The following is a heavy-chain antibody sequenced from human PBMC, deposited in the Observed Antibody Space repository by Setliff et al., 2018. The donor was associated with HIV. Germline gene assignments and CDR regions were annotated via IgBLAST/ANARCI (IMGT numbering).Heavy chain of an antibody. J-gene: IGHJ2*01. CDR3: ARDGHYYDSGSFYSDWYFDL. CDR1: GGTFSNYA. CDR2: IIPIFGST. V-gene: IGHV1-69*13. D-gene: IGHD3-10*01. Sequence: SVKVSCKASGGTFSNYAISWVRQAPGQGLEWMGGIIPIFGSTKYAQKFQDRVTITADESTSTADMELSSLRSEDTAVYYCARDGHYYDSGSFYSDWYFDLWGRGTLVTVSS.